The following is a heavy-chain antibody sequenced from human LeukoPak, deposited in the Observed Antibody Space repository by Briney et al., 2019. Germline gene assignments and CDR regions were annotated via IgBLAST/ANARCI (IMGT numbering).Heavy chain of an antibody. Sequence: GGSLRLSCAGSGFTFSNAWMNWVRQAPGKGLEWVSSISSSSSYIYYADSVKGRFTISRDNAKNSLFLQVNSLRDEDTAVYYCARNEPTDADYWGQGILVTVSS. CDR3: ARNEPTDADY. D-gene: IGHD4-11*01. V-gene: IGHV3-21*01. CDR2: ISSSSSYI. J-gene: IGHJ4*02. CDR1: GFTFSNAW.